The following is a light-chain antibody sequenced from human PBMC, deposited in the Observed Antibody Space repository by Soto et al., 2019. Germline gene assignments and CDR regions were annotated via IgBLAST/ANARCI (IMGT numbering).Light chain of an antibody. Sequence: EIVLTQSPGTLSLSPGERATLSCRASQSVSSNCLTWFQQKPGQAPRLLIYAASSRATGIPDRFSGSGSGTDFTLTNSRLEPEDFAVYYCQQYGKSLWTFGQGTKVEIK. J-gene: IGKJ1*01. V-gene: IGKV3-20*01. CDR2: AAS. CDR3: QQYGKSLWT. CDR1: QSVSSNC.